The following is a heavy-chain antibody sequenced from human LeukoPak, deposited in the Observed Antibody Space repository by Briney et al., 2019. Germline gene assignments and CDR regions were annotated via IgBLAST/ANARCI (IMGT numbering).Heavy chain of an antibody. CDR3: ARVGLDIVVVPAASDNWFDP. J-gene: IGHJ5*02. CDR2: MNPNSGNT. D-gene: IGHD2-2*03. Sequence: ASVKVSCKASGYTFTSYDIHWVRQATGQGLEWMGWMNPNSGNTGYAQKFQGRVTMTRNTSISTAYLELSSLRSEDTAVYYCARVGLDIVVVPAASDNWFDPWGQGTLVTVSS. V-gene: IGHV1-8*01. CDR1: GYTFTSYD.